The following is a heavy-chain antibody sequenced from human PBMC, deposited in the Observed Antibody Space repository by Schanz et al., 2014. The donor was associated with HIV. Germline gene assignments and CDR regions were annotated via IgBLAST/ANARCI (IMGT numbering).Heavy chain of an antibody. V-gene: IGHV3-30*04. CDR2: ISYDRSHK. D-gene: IGHD4-4*01. J-gene: IGHJ6*02. Sequence: QVQLVESGGGVVQPGRSLRLSCAGSGFIFRDYALHWVRQAPGKGLEWVAVISYDRSHKYYADSVKGRFTISRDNSKNTLFLQMNSLRAEDTAVYYCARVEGPPTFYYYYYGSDVRGQGTAVTVSS. CDR1: GFIFRDYA. CDR3: ARVEGPPTFYYYYYGSDV.